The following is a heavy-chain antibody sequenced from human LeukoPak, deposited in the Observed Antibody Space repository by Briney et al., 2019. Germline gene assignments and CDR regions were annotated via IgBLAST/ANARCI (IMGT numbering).Heavy chain of an antibody. J-gene: IGHJ4*02. V-gene: IGHV3-53*01. CDR1: GFTVSSNY. Sequence: GGSLRLSCAASGFTVSSNYMSWVRQAPGKGLEWVSVIYSGGSTYYADSVKGRFTISRDNSKNTLYLQMNSLRAEDTAVYYCAKDGGGSIAAAGADYWGQGTLVTVSS. D-gene: IGHD6-13*01. CDR2: IYSGGST. CDR3: AKDGGGSIAAAGADY.